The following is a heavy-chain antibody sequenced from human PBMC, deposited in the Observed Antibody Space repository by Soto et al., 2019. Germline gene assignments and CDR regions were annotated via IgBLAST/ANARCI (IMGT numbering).Heavy chain of an antibody. Sequence: GASVKVSCKASGGTFSSYAISWVRQAPGQGLDWMGGIIPIFGTANYAQKFQGRVTITADESTSTAYMELSSLRSEDTAVYYCARADCSGGSCPGYYYGMDVWGQGTTVTVSS. J-gene: IGHJ6*02. CDR3: ARADCSGGSCPGYYYGMDV. D-gene: IGHD2-15*01. CDR2: IIPIFGTA. V-gene: IGHV1-69*13. CDR1: GGTFSSYA.